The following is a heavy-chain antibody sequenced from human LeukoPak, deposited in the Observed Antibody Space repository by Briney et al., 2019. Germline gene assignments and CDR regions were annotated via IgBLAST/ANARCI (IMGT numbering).Heavy chain of an antibody. D-gene: IGHD6-19*01. Sequence: GGSLRVSCAASGFTFRSYAMSWVRQAPGKGLEWVSTVTGGGVATYYADSVRGRHTISRDNSKNTLDLQMNSLRAEDTAVSYCERDSPLNGNNSRWATNSFDFLGQGTLVGVCS. CDR2: VTGGGVAT. CDR1: GFTFRSYA. CDR3: ERDSPLNGNNSRWATNSFDF. V-gene: IGHV3-23*01. J-gene: IGHJ4*02.